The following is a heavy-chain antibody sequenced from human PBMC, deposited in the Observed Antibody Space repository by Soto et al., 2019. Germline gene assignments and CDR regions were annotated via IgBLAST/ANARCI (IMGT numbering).Heavy chain of an antibody. CDR1: GGSISSYY. CDR3: ARGGDYYGIDV. Sequence: SETLSLTCTVSGGSISSYYWTWIRQHPGKGLEWIGHIYFSGSTYYNPSPKSRLTTSVDTSKNQFSLNLCSVTAADTAVYCCARGGDYYGIDVWGQGTTVTVSS. V-gene: IGHV4-59*06. CDR2: IYFSGST. D-gene: IGHD1-26*01. J-gene: IGHJ6*02.